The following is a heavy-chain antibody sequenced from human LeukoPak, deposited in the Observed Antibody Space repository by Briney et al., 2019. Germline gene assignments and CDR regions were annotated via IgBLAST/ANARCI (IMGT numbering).Heavy chain of an antibody. CDR2: IYYSGST. D-gene: IGHD2-15*01. V-gene: IGHV4-31*03. Sequence: TLSLTCTVSGGSISSGVYYWSWIRQHPGKGLEWIGYIYYSGSTYYNPSLKSRVTISVDTSKNQFSLKLSSVTAADTAVYYCARGYSRFLAWSWGQGTLVTVSS. CDR3: ARGYSRFLAWS. J-gene: IGHJ4*02. CDR1: GGSISSGVYY.